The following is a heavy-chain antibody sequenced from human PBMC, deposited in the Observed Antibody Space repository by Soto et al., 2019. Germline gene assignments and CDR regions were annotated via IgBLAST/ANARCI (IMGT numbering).Heavy chain of an antibody. Sequence: GGSLRLSCAASGFTFSSYSMNWVRQAPGKGLEWVSSISSSSSYIYYADSVKGRFTISRDNAKNSLYLQMNSLRAEDTAVYYCARALKGRLSSGGNSGDYYYYYGMDVWGQGTTVTVSS. D-gene: IGHD2-21*02. CDR2: ISSSSSYI. CDR3: ARALKGRLSSGGNSGDYYYYYGMDV. V-gene: IGHV3-21*01. J-gene: IGHJ6*02. CDR1: GFTFSSYS.